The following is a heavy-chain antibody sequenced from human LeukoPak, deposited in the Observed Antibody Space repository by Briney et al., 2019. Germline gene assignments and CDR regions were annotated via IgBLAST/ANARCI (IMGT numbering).Heavy chain of an antibody. Sequence: GRSLRLSCAASGFTFSSYAMSWVRQAPGKGLEWVSAISGSGGSTYYADSVKGRFTISRDNSKNTLYLQMNSLRAEDTAVYYCARVIKGFLEWSYFDYWGQGTLVTVSS. V-gene: IGHV3-23*01. CDR1: GFTFSSYA. CDR2: ISGSGGST. D-gene: IGHD3-3*01. J-gene: IGHJ4*02. CDR3: ARVIKGFLEWSYFDY.